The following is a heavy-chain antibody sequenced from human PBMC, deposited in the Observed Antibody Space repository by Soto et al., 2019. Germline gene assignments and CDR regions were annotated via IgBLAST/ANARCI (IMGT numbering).Heavy chain of an antibody. J-gene: IGHJ4*02. CDR1: GGSISSSNW. V-gene: IGHV4-4*02. CDR2: IYHSGST. D-gene: IGHD6-13*01. CDR3: ARAAMGGSSWPFDY. Sequence: QVQLQESCAGLVKPSGTLSLTCAVSGGSISSSNWWSWVRQPPGKGLEWIGEIYHSGSTNYNPSLSSRVTTSVDKSKNQCSLKLSSVTAADTAVYYCARAAMGGSSWPFDYWGQGTLVTVSS.